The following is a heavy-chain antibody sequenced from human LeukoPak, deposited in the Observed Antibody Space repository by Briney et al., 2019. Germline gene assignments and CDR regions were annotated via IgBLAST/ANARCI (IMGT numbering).Heavy chain of an antibody. V-gene: IGHV1-46*01. Sequence: ASVKVSCKTSGYTFTSYYMHWVRQAPGQGLEWMGIISPSGGSTDYAQKFQGRVTITRDTSASTAYMELSSLRSEDMAVYYCARGVAVAGTYYYYYYMDVWGKGTTVTVSS. CDR3: ARGVAVAGTYYYYYYMDV. CDR2: ISPSGGST. J-gene: IGHJ6*03. D-gene: IGHD6-19*01. CDR1: GYTFTSYY.